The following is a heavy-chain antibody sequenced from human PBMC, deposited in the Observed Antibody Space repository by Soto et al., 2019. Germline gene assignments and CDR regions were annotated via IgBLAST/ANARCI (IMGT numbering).Heavy chain of an antibody. Sequence: EVQLVESGGGLVQPGGSLRLSCAASGFTFSSYEMNWVRQAPGKGLEWVSYISSSGSIVHYAASVKGRFTISRDNAKNSLYLQMNSLRAEDTALYYCTREPYLDADMDFDYWGQGTLVTVSS. D-gene: IGHD5-18*01. V-gene: IGHV3-48*03. CDR3: TREPYLDADMDFDY. CDR1: GFTFSSYE. CDR2: ISSSGSIV. J-gene: IGHJ4*02.